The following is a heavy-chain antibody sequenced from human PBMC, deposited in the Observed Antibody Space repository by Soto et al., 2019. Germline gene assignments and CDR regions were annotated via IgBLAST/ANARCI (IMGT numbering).Heavy chain of an antibody. CDR3: TTPRGTGSYSAFDV. CDR2: TGNRANNYPT. CDR1: GFTLSDHY. Sequence: VQLVESGGGLVQPGGSLRLSCAVSGFTLSDHYMDWVRQAPGKGLEWIGRTGNRANNYPTEYAASVAGRFTVSRDDSKSSVYLQIDSLRTDYTAVYFCTTPRGTGSYSAFDVWGQGTTVTFSS. J-gene: IGHJ3*01. D-gene: IGHD1-26*01. V-gene: IGHV3-72*01.